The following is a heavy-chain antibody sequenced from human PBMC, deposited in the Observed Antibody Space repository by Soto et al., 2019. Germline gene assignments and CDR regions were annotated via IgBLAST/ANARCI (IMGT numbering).Heavy chain of an antibody. D-gene: IGHD2-21*01. CDR2: ASGSGSGT. CDR3: AKGRPGVAAAPDY. J-gene: IGHJ4*02. V-gene: IGHV3-23*01. CDR1: GFTFSDFA. Sequence: GGSLRLSCAASGFTFSDFAMAWVRQAPGKGLEWVSSASGSGSGTYYADSVKGRFTISRDNSKNTLFLHMTNLRAGDTALYFCAKGRPGVAAAPDYWGQGTLVTVS.